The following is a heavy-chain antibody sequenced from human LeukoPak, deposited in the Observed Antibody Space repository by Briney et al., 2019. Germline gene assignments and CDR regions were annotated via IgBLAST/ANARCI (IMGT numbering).Heavy chain of an antibody. CDR2: ISSSGGHT. J-gene: IGHJ4*02. Sequence: GGSLRLSCVGSGFTFSSSVMSWVRRAPGKGLEWVSGISSSGGHTDYTDPMRGRFTVSRDNSKNTLYLQMNSLRAEDTAVYYCAKFRVAPKYYFDYWGQGTLVTVSS. CDR3: AKFRVAPKYYFDY. D-gene: IGHD3-10*01. V-gene: IGHV3-23*01. CDR1: GFTFSSSV.